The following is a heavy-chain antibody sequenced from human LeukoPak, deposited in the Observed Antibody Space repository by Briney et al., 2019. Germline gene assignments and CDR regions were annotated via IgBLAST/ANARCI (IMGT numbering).Heavy chain of an antibody. Sequence: GESLEISCKASGSSFTSYWIGWVRPLPGKGLEWMGIIDPSDSATRYTPSFQGQVTISVDKSLTTADLQWNSLKASDTAMYYCARQTAMGRSGDYWGQGTLVTVSS. V-gene: IGHV5-51*01. D-gene: IGHD5-18*01. CDR3: ARQTAMGRSGDY. J-gene: IGHJ4*02. CDR1: GSSFTSYW. CDR2: IDPSDSAT.